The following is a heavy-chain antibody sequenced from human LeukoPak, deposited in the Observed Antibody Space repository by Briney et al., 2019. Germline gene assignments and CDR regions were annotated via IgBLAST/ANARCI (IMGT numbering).Heavy chain of an antibody. J-gene: IGHJ3*02. V-gene: IGHV3-49*03. CDR1: GFTFGDYA. D-gene: IGHD5-18*01. CDR2: IRSKAYGGTT. CDR3: TTTPGYSYGGMKMWAFDI. Sequence: GGSLRLSCTASGFTFGDYAMSWFRQAPGKGLEWVGFIRSKAYGGTTEYAASVKGRFTISRDDSKSIAYLQMNSLKTEDIAVYYCTTTPGYSYGGMKMWAFDIWGQGTMVTVSS.